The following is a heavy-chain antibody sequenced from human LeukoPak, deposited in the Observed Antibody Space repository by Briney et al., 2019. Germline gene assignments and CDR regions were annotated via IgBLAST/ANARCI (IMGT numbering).Heavy chain of an antibody. J-gene: IGHJ4*02. CDR3: VKDRGEFDY. D-gene: IGHD3-10*01. V-gene: IGHV3-30*02. CDR1: AFTFSSYG. CDR2: IRYDGTYK. Sequence: GGYLRLSCAASAFTFSSYGMHWVRQAPGKGLEWVAFIRYDGTYKYYADSVRGRFTISRDNSKNTVYLQMNSLRAEDTALYYCVKDRGEFDYWGQGTLVTVSS.